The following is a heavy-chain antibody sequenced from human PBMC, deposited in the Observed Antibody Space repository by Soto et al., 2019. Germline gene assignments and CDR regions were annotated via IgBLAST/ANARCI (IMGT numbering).Heavy chain of an antibody. D-gene: IGHD4-17*01. CDR3: AKSLRASALTTYYFDY. V-gene: IGHV3-23*01. CDR1: GLTFSRYA. Sequence: EEQLLESGGGLVQPGGSLRLSCAASGLTFSRYAMSWVRQAPGKGLEWVSIINPSGDITYYGDSVKGRFTISRDNSKNTLSLQMKRLRAEDTAVYYCAKSLRASALTTYYFDYRGQGTLVTVSS. J-gene: IGHJ4*02. CDR2: INPSGDIT.